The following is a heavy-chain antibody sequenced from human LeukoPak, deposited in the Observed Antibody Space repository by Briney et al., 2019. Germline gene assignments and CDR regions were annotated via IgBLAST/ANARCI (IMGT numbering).Heavy chain of an antibody. CDR2: ISRDGNTT. V-gene: IGHV3-74*01. Sequence: GESLRLSCAASGFTFSTYWMHWVRQVPGKGLVWVSRISRDGNTTDYADAVKGRFTISRDNAKNTLYLEMSSLRAEDTAVYYCAPEGGYSYDYWGQGTLVTVSS. D-gene: IGHD5-12*01. CDR1: GFTFSTYW. J-gene: IGHJ4*02. CDR3: APEGGYSYDY.